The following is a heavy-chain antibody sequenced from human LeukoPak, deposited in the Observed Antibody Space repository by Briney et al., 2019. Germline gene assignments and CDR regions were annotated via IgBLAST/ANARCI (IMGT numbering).Heavy chain of an antibody. CDR1: GYTFTSYY. CDR3: ARSLGYSSGKGGFDY. D-gene: IGHD2-15*01. Sequence: GASVKVSCKASGYTFTSYYINWVRQAPGQGLEWMGIVNPSGGGTSCAQKLQGRVVMTRDTSMSTVYMELSSLRSEDTAVYYCARSLGYSSGKGGFDYWGQGTLVTVSS. CDR2: VNPSGGGT. J-gene: IGHJ4*02. V-gene: IGHV1-46*01.